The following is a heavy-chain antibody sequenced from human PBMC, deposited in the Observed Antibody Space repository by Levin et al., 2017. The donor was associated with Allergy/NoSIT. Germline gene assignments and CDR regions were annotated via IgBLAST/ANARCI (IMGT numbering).Heavy chain of an antibody. Sequence: GGSLRLSCAASGFTSSSYAMHWVRQAPGKGLEWVAVISYDGSNKYYADSVKGRFTISRDNSKNTLYLQMNSLRAEDTAVYYCAREREARSSSWFDYWGQGTLVTVSS. J-gene: IGHJ4*02. V-gene: IGHV3-30*04. CDR1: GFTSSSYA. D-gene: IGHD6-13*01. CDR3: AREREARSSSWFDY. CDR2: ISYDGSNK.